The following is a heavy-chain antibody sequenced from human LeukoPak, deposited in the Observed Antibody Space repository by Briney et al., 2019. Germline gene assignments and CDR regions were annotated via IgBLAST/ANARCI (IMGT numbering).Heavy chain of an antibody. J-gene: IGHJ5*02. D-gene: IGHD3-3*01. CDR2: ISSSGSTI. Sequence: GGSLRLSCAASGFTFSDYYMSWIRQAPGKGLEWVSYISSSGSTIYYADSVKGRFTISRDNAKNSLYLQMNSLRAEDTAVYYCAREDRSITIEGGWFDPWGQGTLVTVSS. V-gene: IGHV3-11*04. CDR3: AREDRSITIEGGWFDP. CDR1: GFTFSDYY.